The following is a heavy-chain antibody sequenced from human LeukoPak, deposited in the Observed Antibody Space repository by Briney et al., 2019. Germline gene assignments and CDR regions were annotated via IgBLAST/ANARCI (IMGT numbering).Heavy chain of an antibody. V-gene: IGHV1-69*05. CDR1: GGTFSSYA. D-gene: IGHD4-23*01. J-gene: IGHJ5*02. CDR3: ARWGVDYGGNSASWFDP. Sequence: SVKVSCKASGGTFSSYAISWVRQAPGQGLEWMGGIIPIFGTANYAQKFQGRVTITTDESTSTAYMELSSLRSEDTAVYYCARWGVDYGGNSASWFDPWGQGTLVTVFS. CDR2: IIPIFGTA.